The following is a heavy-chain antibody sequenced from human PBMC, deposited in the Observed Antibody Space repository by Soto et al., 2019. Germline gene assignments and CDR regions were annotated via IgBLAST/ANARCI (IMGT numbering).Heavy chain of an antibody. J-gene: IGHJ4*01. D-gene: IGHD6-13*01. CDR3: IAGRITAGAQQFDY. CDR2: LRSKSDGGTT. Sequence: EVQLVQAGGGLVKPGGYLGLSCAASGVMFGDTPMNWVRQAPGQGLEWVGRLRSKSDGGTTYLAAAVRGRFTISREAATNTLHLQMDSLKIEDTAVYYCIAGRITAGAQQFDYWVHGTLVTVSS. V-gene: IGHV3-15*07. CDR1: GVMFGDTP.